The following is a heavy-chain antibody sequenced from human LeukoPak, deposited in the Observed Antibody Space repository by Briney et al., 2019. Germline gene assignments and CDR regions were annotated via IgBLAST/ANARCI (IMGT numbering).Heavy chain of an antibody. CDR2: IYHSGST. CDR1: GYSISSGYY. Sequence: SETLSLTCTVSGYSISSGYYWGWIRQPPGKGLEWIGSIYHSGSTYYNPSLKSRVTISVDTSKNQFSLELSSVTAADTAVYYCARHLRSGAVDYWGQGTLVTVSS. V-gene: IGHV4-38-2*02. J-gene: IGHJ4*02. CDR3: ARHLRSGAVDY. D-gene: IGHD4-17*01.